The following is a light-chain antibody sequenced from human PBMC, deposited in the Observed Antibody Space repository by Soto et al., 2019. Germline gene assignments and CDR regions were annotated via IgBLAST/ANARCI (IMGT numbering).Light chain of an antibody. CDR2: KAS. V-gene: IGKV1-5*03. CDR1: QSISSW. CDR3: QQYNSYFYMYT. Sequence: DIQMTQSPSTLSASVGDRVTITCRASQSISSWLAWYQQKPGKAPKLLIYKASSLESGVPSRFSGSGSGTEFTLTISSLQPDDFATYYSQQYNSYFYMYTFGQGTKLEIK. J-gene: IGKJ2*01.